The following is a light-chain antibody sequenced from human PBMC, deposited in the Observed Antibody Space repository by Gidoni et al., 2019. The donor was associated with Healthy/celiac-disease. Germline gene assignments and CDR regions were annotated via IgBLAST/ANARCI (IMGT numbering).Light chain of an antibody. Sequence: QSALTQPRSVAGSPGQSVTLSCTGTSSDVGGYTYVSWYQQHPGKAPNLMIYDVSKRPSGVPDRFSGSKSGNTAALTISGLQAEDEADYYCCSYAGSGRVYGTGTTVTVL. J-gene: IGLJ1*01. CDR2: DVS. CDR3: CSYAGSGRV. CDR1: SSDVGGYTY. V-gene: IGLV2-11*01.